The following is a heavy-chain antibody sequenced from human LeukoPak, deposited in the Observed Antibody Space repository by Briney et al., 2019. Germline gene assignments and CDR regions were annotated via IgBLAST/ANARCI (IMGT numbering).Heavy chain of an antibody. V-gene: IGHV1-69*13. J-gene: IGHJ3*02. Sequence: SVKVSCKASGGTFSSYAISWVRQAPGQGLEWMGGIIPIFGTANYAQKFQGRVTITADESTSTAYMELSSLRSEDTAVYYCAREPLTEHSSSSKAFDNWGQGTMVTVSS. CDR1: GGTFSSYA. D-gene: IGHD6-6*01. CDR3: AREPLTEHSSSSKAFDN. CDR2: IIPIFGTA.